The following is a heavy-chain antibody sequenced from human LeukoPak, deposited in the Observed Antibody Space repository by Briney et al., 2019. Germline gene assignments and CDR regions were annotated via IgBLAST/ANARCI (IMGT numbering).Heavy chain of an antibody. CDR2: IFHSGST. Sequence: SETLSLTCTVSDYSISSGDYYWGWIRQPPGKGLEWIGSIFHSGSTYYNPSLKSRVTISVDTSKNQFSLKLSSVTAADTAVYYCARGYPYRGITFGGVSVGYNWFDPWGQGTLVTVSS. V-gene: IGHV4-38-2*02. CDR3: ARGYPYRGITFGGVSVGYNWFDP. J-gene: IGHJ5*02. CDR1: DYSISSGDYY. D-gene: IGHD3-16*02.